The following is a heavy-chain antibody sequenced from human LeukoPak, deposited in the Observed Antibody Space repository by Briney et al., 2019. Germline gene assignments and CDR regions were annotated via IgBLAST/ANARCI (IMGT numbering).Heavy chain of an antibody. J-gene: IGHJ4*02. Sequence: GGSLRLSCAASGFTVSGSWMHWVRQAPGKGLVWVSRINTDGSSTTYADSVKGRFTISKDNANNTLYLQMNSLRGEDTAVYYCARGSSWPDYWGQGTLVTVSS. CDR3: ARGSSWPDY. CDR1: GFTVSGSW. V-gene: IGHV3-74*01. D-gene: IGHD6-13*01. CDR2: INTDGSST.